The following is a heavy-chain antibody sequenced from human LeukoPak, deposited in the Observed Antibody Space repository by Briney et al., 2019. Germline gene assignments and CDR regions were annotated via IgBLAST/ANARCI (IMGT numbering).Heavy chain of an antibody. CDR2: IYYSGST. CDR1: GGSISSYY. CDR3: ARVRQQWLIFDY. D-gene: IGHD6-19*01. Sequence: PETLSLTCTVSGGSISSYYWSWIRQPPGKGLEWIGYIYYSGSTNYNPSLKSRVTISVDTSKNQFSLKLSSVTAADTAVYYCARVRQQWLIFDYWGQGTLVTVSS. V-gene: IGHV4-59*01. J-gene: IGHJ4*02.